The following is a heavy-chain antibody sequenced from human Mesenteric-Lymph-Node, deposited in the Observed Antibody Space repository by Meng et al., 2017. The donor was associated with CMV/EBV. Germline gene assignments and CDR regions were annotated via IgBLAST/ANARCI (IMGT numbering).Heavy chain of an antibody. D-gene: IGHD5-18*01. CDR2: IDWDDDK. CDR1: GFALIRTGMR. CDR3: ARTPPDVGYTYDY. Sequence: SGPTLVKPTQTLTLTCTFSGFALIRTGMRVSWIRQPPGKALEWLARIDWDDDKLYSSSLRTRLTISKDTSKNQVVLTMTNMDPEDTATYYCARTPPDVGYTYDYWGQGTLVTVSS. J-gene: IGHJ4*02. V-gene: IGHV2-70D*14.